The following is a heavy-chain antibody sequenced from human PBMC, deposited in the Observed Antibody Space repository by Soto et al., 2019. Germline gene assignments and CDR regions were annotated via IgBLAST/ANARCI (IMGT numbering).Heavy chain of an antibody. CDR3: AVGATTADY. Sequence: PSETLCLTCTVAGGSISSYYWSWIRQPPGKGLEWIGYIYYSGSTNYNPSLKSRVTISVDTSKNQFSLKLSSVTAADTAVYYCAVGATTADYWGQGTLVTVSS. CDR1: GGSISSYY. CDR2: IYYSGST. V-gene: IGHV4-59*01. J-gene: IGHJ4*02. D-gene: IGHD1-26*01.